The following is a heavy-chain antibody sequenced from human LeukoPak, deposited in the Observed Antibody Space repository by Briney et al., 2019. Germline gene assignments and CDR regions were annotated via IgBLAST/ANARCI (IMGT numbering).Heavy chain of an antibody. CDR3: ARGYGSGSLFDY. V-gene: IGHV4-59*01. CDR1: SGSISSYY. J-gene: IGHJ4*02. D-gene: IGHD3-10*01. CDR2: IYYSGST. Sequence: SETLSPTCTVSSGSISSYYWSWIQQPPGKRLVRIGYIYYSGSTNYNPSLKSRVTISVDTSKNQFSLKLSSVTAADTAVYYCARGYGSGSLFDYWGQGTLVTVSS.